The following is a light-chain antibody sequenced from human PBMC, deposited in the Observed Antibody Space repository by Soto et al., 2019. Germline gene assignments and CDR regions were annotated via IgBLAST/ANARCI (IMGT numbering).Light chain of an antibody. V-gene: IGKV3-20*01. CDR2: GTS. CDR1: QTIGSTY. Sequence: EIVLTQSPGTLSLSPGERATLSCRAAQTIGSTYLAWYQQKDGQAPKLLIYGTSTRATGVPDRFSGSGSGTDFTLTISRLEPEDVAVYYWQQYRSPALTFGGGTKVEI. J-gene: IGKJ4*01. CDR3: QQYRSPALT.